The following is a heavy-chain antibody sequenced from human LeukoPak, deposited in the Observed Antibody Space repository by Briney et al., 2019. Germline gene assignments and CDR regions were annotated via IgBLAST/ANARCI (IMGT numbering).Heavy chain of an antibody. Sequence: PSGTLSLTCTVSGGSISTSSYYWGWIRQPPGKGLEWIGNIHNSESTYYNPSLKSRVTMSVDTSKNQFSLKLSSVTAADTAVYYCARSRFAARDFDYWGQGTLVTVSS. D-gene: IGHD3-3*01. J-gene: IGHJ4*02. CDR1: GGSISTSSYY. CDR2: IHNSEST. V-gene: IGHV4-39*07. CDR3: ARSRFAARDFDY.